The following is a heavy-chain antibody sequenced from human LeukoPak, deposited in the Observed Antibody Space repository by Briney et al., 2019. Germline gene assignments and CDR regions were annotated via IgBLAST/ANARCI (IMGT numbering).Heavy chain of an antibody. CDR1: GFTFSSYG. CDR3: AKSTVTTPLYYFDY. Sequence: PGGSLRLSCAASGFTFSSYGMHWVRQAPGKGLEWVAFIRYDGSNKYYADSVKGRFTISRDNSKNTLYLQMNSLRAEDTAVYYCAKSTVTTPLYYFDYWGQGTLVTVSS. CDR2: IRYDGSNK. J-gene: IGHJ4*02. D-gene: IGHD4-17*01. V-gene: IGHV3-30*02.